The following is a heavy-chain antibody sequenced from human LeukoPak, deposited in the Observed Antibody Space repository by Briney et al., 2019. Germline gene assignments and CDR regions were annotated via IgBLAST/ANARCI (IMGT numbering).Heavy chain of an antibody. V-gene: IGHV3-23*01. CDR1: GFTFSSYA. CDR3: AKDFTTVARIAEEVRY. J-gene: IGHJ4*02. CDR2: ISGSGGST. D-gene: IGHD6-13*01. Sequence: GGSLRLSCAASGFTFSSYAMSWVRQAPGKRLEWVSAISGSGGSTYYADSVKGRFTISRDNSKNTLYLQMNSLRAEDTAVYYCAKDFTTVARIAEEVRYWGQGTLVTVSS.